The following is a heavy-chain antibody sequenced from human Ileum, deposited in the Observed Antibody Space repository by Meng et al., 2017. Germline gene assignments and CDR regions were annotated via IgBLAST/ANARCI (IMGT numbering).Heavy chain of an antibody. CDR1: GGSFSGYY. Sequence: QVQLQPWGDGLLKPSETLSLTCAVYGGSFSGYYWSWIRQPSGKGLEWIGEINHSGSTNYNPSLKSRVTISVDTSKNQFSLKLSSVTAADTAVYYCARNYYDSSGEDSNDYWGQGTLVTVSS. V-gene: IGHV4-34*01. CDR3: ARNYYDSSGEDSNDY. D-gene: IGHD3-22*01. J-gene: IGHJ4*02. CDR2: INHSGST.